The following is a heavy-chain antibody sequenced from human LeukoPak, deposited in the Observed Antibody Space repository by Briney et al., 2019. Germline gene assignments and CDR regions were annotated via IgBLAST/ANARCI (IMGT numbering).Heavy chain of an antibody. CDR2: ISGSGGST. J-gene: IGHJ4*02. Sequence: GGSLRLSCAASGFTFSSYGMSWVRQAPGKGLEWVSAISGSGGSTYYADSVKGRFTISRDNSKNTPYLQMNSLRAEDTAVYYCAKEVKRGITMVRGVVNYFDYWGQGTLVTVSS. V-gene: IGHV3-23*01. CDR3: AKEVKRGITMVRGVVNYFDY. D-gene: IGHD3-10*01. CDR1: GFTFSSYG.